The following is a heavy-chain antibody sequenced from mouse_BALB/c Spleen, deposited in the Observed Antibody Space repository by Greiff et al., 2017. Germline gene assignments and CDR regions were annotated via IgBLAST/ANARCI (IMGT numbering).Heavy chain of an antibody. D-gene: IGHD1-1*01. CDR2: IYPGSGST. CDR3: ARPLYYYGSYYYAMDY. Sequence: VQLKQPGAELVKPGTSVKLSCKASGYNFTSYWINWVKLRPGQGLEWIGDIYPGSGSTNYNEKFKSKATLTVDTSSSTAYMQLSSLASEDSALYYCARPLYYYGSYYYAMDYWGQGTSVTVSS. J-gene: IGHJ4*01. V-gene: IGHV1-55*01. CDR1: GYNFTSYW.